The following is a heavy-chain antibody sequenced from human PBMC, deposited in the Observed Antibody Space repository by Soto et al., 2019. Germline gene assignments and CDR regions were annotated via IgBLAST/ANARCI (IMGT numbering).Heavy chain of an antibody. J-gene: IGHJ4*02. V-gene: IGHV5-51*01. CDR2: INPADSDI. CDR3: ARHQRDDASRKIDC. Sequence: ESLKISCQGSGYIFTSNWICCWLEMRVKGLEWMGIINPADSDIKYSPSFQGQVTISADKSIGTAYLQWSSLKASDTAMYYCARHQRDDASRKIDCWGQGTLVTVSS. D-gene: IGHD3-16*01. CDR1: GYIFTSNW.